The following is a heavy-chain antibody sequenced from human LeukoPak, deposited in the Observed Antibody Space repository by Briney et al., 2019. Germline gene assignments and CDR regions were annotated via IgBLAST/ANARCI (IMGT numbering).Heavy chain of an antibody. J-gene: IGHJ4*02. CDR3: ARRNRFGALDY. CDR2: IYSGGST. D-gene: IGHD3-10*01. CDR1: GFTVSSNY. V-gene: IGHV3-66*01. Sequence: GGSLRLSCAASGFTVSSNYMSWVRQAPGKGLEWVSVIYSGGSTYYADSVKGRFTISRDNSKNTLYLQMNSLRAEDTAVYYCARRNRFGALDYWGQGTLVTVSS.